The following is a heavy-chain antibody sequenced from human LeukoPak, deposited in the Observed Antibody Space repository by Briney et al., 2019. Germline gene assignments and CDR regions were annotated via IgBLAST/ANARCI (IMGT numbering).Heavy chain of an antibody. V-gene: IGHV4-59*08. D-gene: IGHD4-23*01. CDR2: IYYSGST. CDR3: ARSVENPFDY. J-gene: IGHJ4*02. CDR1: GGSFSGYY. Sequence: SETLSLTCAVYGGSFSGYYWSWIRQPPGKGLEWIGYIYYSGSTNYNPSLKSRVTISVDTSKNQFSLKLSSVTAADTAVYYCARSVENPFDYWGQGTLVTVSS.